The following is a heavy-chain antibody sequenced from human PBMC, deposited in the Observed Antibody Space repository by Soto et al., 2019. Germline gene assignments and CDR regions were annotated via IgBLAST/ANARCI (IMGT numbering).Heavy chain of an antibody. CDR3: AKGRTAYYGSGSYSLYYYYGMDV. CDR2: IYYSGST. J-gene: IGHJ6*02. Sequence: SETLSLTCTVSGGSISSGGYYWSWIRQHPGKGLEWIGYIYYSGSTYYNPSLKSRVTISVDTSKNQFSLKLSSVTAADTAVYYCAKGRTAYYGSGSYSLYYYYGMDVWGQGTTVTVSS. D-gene: IGHD3-10*01. V-gene: IGHV4-31*03. CDR1: GGSISSGGYY.